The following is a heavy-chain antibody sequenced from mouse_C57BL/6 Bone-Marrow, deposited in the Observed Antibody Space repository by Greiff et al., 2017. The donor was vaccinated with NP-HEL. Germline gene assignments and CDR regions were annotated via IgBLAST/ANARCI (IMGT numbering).Heavy chain of an antibody. D-gene: IGHD2-1*01. J-gene: IGHJ4*01. CDR2: IWSGGST. V-gene: IGHV2-2*01. CDR3: ASYYGNYDYYAMDY. Sequence: VQLVESGPGLVQPSQSLSITCTVSGFSLTSYGVHWVRQSPGKGLEWLGVIWSGGSTDYNAAFISRLSISKDNSKSQVFFKMNSLQADDTAIYYYASYYGNYDYYAMDYWGQGTSVTVSS. CDR1: GFSLTSYG.